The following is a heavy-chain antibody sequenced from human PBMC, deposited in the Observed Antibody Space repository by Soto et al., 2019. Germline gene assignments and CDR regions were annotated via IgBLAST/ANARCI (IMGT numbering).Heavy chain of an antibody. CDR3: AKDAVPGDGLWLVAD. CDR1: GFSFSKYA. CDR2: ITGSGGTI. J-gene: IGHJ4*02. V-gene: IGHV3-23*01. Sequence: DVQLLESGGGLVQPGGSLRLSCAASGFSFSKYAMIWVRQAPGKGQERVSGITGSGGTIEYAASVKGRFTISRDNSKNTVDLQMNSLRAEDTAMYYCAKDAVPGDGLWLVADWGQGTLVTVS. D-gene: IGHD2-21*02.